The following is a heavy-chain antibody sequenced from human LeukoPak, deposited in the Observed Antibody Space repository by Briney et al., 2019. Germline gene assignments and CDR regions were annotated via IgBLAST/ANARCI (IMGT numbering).Heavy chain of an antibody. Sequence: PSETLSLTCTASGGSISSYYWSWIRQPPGKGLEWIGYIYYSGSTNYNPSLKSRVTISVDTSKNQFSLKLSSVTAADTAVYYCARRSSKSRYYFDYWGQGTLVTVSS. J-gene: IGHJ4*02. D-gene: IGHD4-11*01. CDR3: ARRSSKSRYYFDY. CDR1: GGSISSYY. V-gene: IGHV4-59*01. CDR2: IYYSGST.